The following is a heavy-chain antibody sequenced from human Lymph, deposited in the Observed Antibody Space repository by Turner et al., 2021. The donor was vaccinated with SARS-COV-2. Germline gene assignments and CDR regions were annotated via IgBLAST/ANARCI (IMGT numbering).Heavy chain of an antibody. CDR1: GGTFSSYA. J-gene: IGHJ5*02. D-gene: IGHD2-2*01. CDR2: IIPILAIA. CDR3: ARDYPYCSSTSCYDP. Sequence: QVQLVQSGAEVKKPASSVKVSCNASGGTFSSYAITWVRQARGQGLEWMGGIIPILAIANYAQKFQGRVTITADKSTSTAYMELSSLRSEDTAVYYCARDYPYCSSTSCYDPWGQGTLVTVSS. V-gene: IGHV1-69*10.